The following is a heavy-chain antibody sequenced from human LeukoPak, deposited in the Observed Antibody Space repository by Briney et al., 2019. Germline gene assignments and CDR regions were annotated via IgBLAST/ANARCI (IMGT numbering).Heavy chain of an antibody. CDR1: GGSFSGYY. CDR3: ARASIAVAGLDY. CDR2: INHSGST. V-gene: IGHV4-34*01. J-gene: IGHJ4*02. Sequence: SETPSLTCAVYGGSFSGYYWSWIRQPPGKGLEWIGEINHSGSTNYNPSLKSRVTISVDTSKNQFSLKLSSVTAADTAVYCCARASIAVAGLDYWGQGTLVTVSS. D-gene: IGHD6-19*01.